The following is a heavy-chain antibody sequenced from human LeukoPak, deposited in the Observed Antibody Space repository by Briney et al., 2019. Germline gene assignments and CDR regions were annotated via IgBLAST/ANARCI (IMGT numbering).Heavy chain of an antibody. CDR3: ARVREVTIFGVVIRDLERGFDY. J-gene: IGHJ4*02. V-gene: IGHV4-39*07. CDR2: IYYSGST. Sequence: PSETLSLTCTVSGGSISSSSYYWGWIRQPPGKGLEWIGSIYYSGSTYYNPSLKSRVTISVDTSKNQFSLKLSSVTAADTAVYYCARVREVTIFGVVIRDLERGFDYWGQGTLVTVSS. D-gene: IGHD3-3*01. CDR1: GGSISSSSYY.